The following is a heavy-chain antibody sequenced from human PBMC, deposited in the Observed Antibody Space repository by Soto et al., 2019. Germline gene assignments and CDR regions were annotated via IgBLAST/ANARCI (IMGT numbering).Heavy chain of an antibody. V-gene: IGHV3-30-3*01. Sequence: QVQLVESGGGVVQPGRSLRLSCAASGFTFSSYAMHWVRQAPGKGLEWVAVISYDGSNKYYADSVKGRFTISRDNSKNTLYLQRNSLRAEDTAVYYCASLGSCSGGSCYVAFDIWGQGTMVTVSS. J-gene: IGHJ3*02. D-gene: IGHD2-15*01. CDR1: GFTFSSYA. CDR2: ISYDGSNK. CDR3: ASLGSCSGGSCYVAFDI.